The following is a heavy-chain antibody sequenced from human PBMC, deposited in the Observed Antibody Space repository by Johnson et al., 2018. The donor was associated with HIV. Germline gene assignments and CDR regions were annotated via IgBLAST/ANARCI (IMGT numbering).Heavy chain of an antibody. CDR2: INWNGGST. V-gene: IGHV3-20*04. CDR3: ARGGKSYYGAFDI. CDR1: GFTFDDYG. Sequence: VQLVESGGGVVRPGGSLRLSCAASGFTFDDYGMSWVRQAPGKGLEWVSGINWNGGSTGDADAVKGRFTISRGNAKNSLYLQMNSLRAEDTAVYYCARGGKSYYGAFDIWGQGTMVTVSS. J-gene: IGHJ3*02. D-gene: IGHD3-10*01.